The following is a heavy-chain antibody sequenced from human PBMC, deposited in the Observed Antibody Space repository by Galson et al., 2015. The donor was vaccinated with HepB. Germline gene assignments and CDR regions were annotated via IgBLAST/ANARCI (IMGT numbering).Heavy chain of an antibody. CDR1: GFTFSSYA. D-gene: IGHD3-9*01. CDR3: AKDGTEYYDILTGLDAFDI. V-gene: IGHV3-23*01. CDR2: ISGSGGST. Sequence: SLRLSCAASGFTFSSYAMSWVRQAPGKGLEWVSAISGSGGSTYYADSVKGRFTISRDNSKNTLYLQMNSLRAEDTAVYYYAKDGTEYYDILTGLDAFDIWGQGTMVTVSS. J-gene: IGHJ3*02.